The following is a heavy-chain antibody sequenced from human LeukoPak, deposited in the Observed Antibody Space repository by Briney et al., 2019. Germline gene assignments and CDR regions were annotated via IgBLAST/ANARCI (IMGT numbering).Heavy chain of an antibody. CDR3: ARGDSNSHLYYYGRDV. J-gene: IGHJ6*02. V-gene: IGHV4-34*01. CDR1: GGSFSGYY. D-gene: IGHD4-23*01. CDR2: INHSGST. Sequence: SETLSLTCAVYGGSFSGYYWSWIRQPPGKGLEWIGEINHSGSTNYNPSLKSRVTISVDTSKNQFSLKLSSVTAADTAVYYCARGDSNSHLYYYGRDVGAQGTTVTVSS.